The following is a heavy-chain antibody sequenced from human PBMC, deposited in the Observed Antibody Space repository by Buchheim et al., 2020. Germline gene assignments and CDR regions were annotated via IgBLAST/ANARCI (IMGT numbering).Heavy chain of an antibody. CDR1: EFTFSNYA. V-gene: IGHV3-23*01. CDR2: ISGSGGGA. CDR3: AKVRGQLWYMAFFDF. J-gene: IGHJ4*02. D-gene: IGHD5-18*01. Sequence: EVQLLESGGDLVQPGESLRLSCAASEFTFSNYAMSWVRQAPGKGLEWGSAISGSGGGAYYADSVKGRIPISSANSKNTLYLQTDGLRTEDTAIYYCAKVRGQLWYMAFFDFWGQGTL.